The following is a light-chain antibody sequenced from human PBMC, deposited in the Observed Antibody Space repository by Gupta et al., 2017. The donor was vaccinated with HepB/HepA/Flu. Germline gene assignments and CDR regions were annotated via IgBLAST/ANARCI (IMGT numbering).Light chain of an antibody. V-gene: IGKV1-5*03. CDR1: QAIGDW. CDR2: KVS. Sequence: DIQMTQSPSTLSASVGDRVTITCRASQAIGDWLAWFQQKTGRAPHVLMCKVSTLQSGVPSRFSGSGSDTAFTLTIRSLKPDDFATYYCEQYSGLPHTFGGGTKLE. CDR3: EQYSGLPHT. J-gene: IGKJ4*01.